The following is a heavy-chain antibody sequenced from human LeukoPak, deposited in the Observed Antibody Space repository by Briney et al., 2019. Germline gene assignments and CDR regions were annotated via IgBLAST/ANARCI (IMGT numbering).Heavy chain of an antibody. V-gene: IGHV3-23*01. CDR1: GFTFSSYA. CDR3: AHGAYSSGWTGYFQH. D-gene: IGHD6-19*01. Sequence: GGSLRLSCAASGFTFSSYAMSWVRQAPGKGLEWVSAISGSGGSTYYADSVKGRFTISRDNSKNTLYLQMNSLRAEDTAVYYCAHGAYSSGWTGYFQHWGQGTLVTVSS. CDR2: ISGSGGST. J-gene: IGHJ1*01.